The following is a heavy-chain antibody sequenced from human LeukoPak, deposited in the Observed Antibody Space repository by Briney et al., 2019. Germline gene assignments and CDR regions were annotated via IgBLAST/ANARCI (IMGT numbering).Heavy chain of an antibody. Sequence: SETLSLTCTVSGGSVSSGSYYWSWIRQSPGKGLEWIGYIYYSGSTNYNPSLKSRVTISVDTSKNQFSLKLSSVTAADTAVYYCARDNWNYGSSMDVWGQGTTVTVSS. CDR3: ARDNWNYGSSMDV. CDR1: GGSVSSGSYY. V-gene: IGHV4-61*01. CDR2: IYYSGST. J-gene: IGHJ6*02. D-gene: IGHD1-7*01.